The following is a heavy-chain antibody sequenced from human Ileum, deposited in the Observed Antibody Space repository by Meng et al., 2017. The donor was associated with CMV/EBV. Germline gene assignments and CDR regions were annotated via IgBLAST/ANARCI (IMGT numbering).Heavy chain of an antibody. CDR1: GFTFSRYW. CDR3: ARDLSGGDDY. J-gene: IGHJ4*02. CDR2: INLDGRTT. Sequence: LSCVASGFTFSRYWFHWVRQVPGKGLEWVSRINLDGRTTNYADSVKCRFTISRDDARDTLYLQMNSLKTEDTAVYYCARDLSGGDDYWGQGTLVTVSS. V-gene: IGHV3-74*01. D-gene: IGHD3-9*01.